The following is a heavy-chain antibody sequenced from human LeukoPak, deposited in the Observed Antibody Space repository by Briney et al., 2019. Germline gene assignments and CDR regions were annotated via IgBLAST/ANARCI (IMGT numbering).Heavy chain of an antibody. CDR2: ISWNSGSI. CDR3: ARVSGSGSFLQFYFDY. CDR1: GFTFDDYA. D-gene: IGHD3-10*01. Sequence: GGSLRLSCAASGFTFDDYAMHWVRQAPGKGLEWVSGISWNSGSIGYADSVKGRFTISRDNAKNSLYLQMNSLRAEDTAVYYCARVSGSGSFLQFYFDYWGRGTLVTVSS. J-gene: IGHJ4*02. V-gene: IGHV3-9*01.